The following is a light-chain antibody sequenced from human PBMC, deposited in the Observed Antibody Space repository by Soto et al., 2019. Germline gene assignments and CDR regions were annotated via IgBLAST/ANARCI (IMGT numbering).Light chain of an antibody. CDR1: SGHSNYA. J-gene: IGLJ2*01. CDR2: VNNDGSH. CDR3: QTCYTGLVI. Sequence: QAVVTQSPSASASLGASVKLTCTLSSGHSNYAIAWHQQQPEKGPRFLMKVNNDGSHNKGDGIPDRFSGSRSGAERYLTISSLQSEDEADYYCQTCYTGLVIFGAGTKLTVL. V-gene: IGLV4-69*01.